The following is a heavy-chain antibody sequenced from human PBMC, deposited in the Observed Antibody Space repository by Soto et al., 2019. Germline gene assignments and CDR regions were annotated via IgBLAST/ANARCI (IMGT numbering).Heavy chain of an antibody. Sequence: GASVKVSCKASGYTFTSYGISWVRQAPGQRLEWMGWISAYNGNTNYAQKLQGRVTMTTDTSTSTAYMELRSLRSDDTAVYYCAREPDSSGWTSYYYGMDVWGQGTTVTVSS. CDR3: AREPDSSGWTSYYYGMDV. CDR2: ISAYNGNT. D-gene: IGHD6-19*01. V-gene: IGHV1-18*01. CDR1: GYTFTSYG. J-gene: IGHJ6*02.